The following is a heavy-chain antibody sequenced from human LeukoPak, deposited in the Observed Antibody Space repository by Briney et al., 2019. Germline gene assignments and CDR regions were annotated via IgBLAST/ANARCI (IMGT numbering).Heavy chain of an antibody. CDR1: GFIFHDHG. Sequence: PGGSLRLSCGGSGFIFHDHGMSWVRQVAGKGLEWVSGINWDGGSTGYADPVKGRFTISRDNAKKSLYLQMNSLRAEDTALYYCAGGDRNGWYFDFWGQGTLVTVSS. J-gene: IGHJ4*02. CDR3: AGGDRNGWYFDF. V-gene: IGHV3-20*04. CDR2: INWDGGST. D-gene: IGHD6-19*01.